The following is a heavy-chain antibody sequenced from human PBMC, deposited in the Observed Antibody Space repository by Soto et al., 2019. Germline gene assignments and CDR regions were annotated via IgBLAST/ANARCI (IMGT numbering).Heavy chain of an antibody. CDR1: GFTFSSYA. J-gene: IGHJ4*02. V-gene: IGHV3-23*01. CDR2: ISGSGDSI. Sequence: EVQLLESGGGLVQPGGSLRLSCAASGFTFSSYAMSWVRQAPGKGLEWVSSISGSGDSIYYADSVKGRFTISRDNAKNTLYLQMNSLRAEATAVYYWAKGPVSYSKFDYWGQGTLVTVSS. CDR3: AKGPVSYSKFDY. D-gene: IGHD1-26*01.